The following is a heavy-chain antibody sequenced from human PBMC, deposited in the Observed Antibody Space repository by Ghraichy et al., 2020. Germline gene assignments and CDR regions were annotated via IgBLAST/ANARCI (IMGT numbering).Heavy chain of an antibody. CDR3: ARDKDYYGSGSYYRYYYYMDV. Sequence: SQTLSLTCTVSGGSINSGSDYWSWIRQPAGKGLEWIGHIYTSGSTNYNPSLKSRVTISLDTSKNQFSLKLNSVTAADTGVYYCARDKDYYGSGSYYRYYYYMDVWGKGTTVTVSS. CDR2: IYTSGST. D-gene: IGHD3-10*01. J-gene: IGHJ6*03. CDR1: GGSINSGSDY. V-gene: IGHV4-61*09.